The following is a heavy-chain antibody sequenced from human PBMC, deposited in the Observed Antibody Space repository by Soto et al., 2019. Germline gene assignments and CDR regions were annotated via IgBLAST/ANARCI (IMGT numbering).Heavy chain of an antibody. V-gene: IGHV4-39*01. Sequence: PSETLSLTCTVSGGSICSSSYYWGWIRQPPGKGLEWIGSIYYSGSTYYNPSLKSRVTISVDTSKNQFSLKLSSVTAADTAVYYCARHINDVGSGYSYYYAMDVWGGETTV. D-gene: IGHD3-3*01. J-gene: IGHJ6*02. CDR2: IYYSGST. CDR3: ARHINDVGSGYSYYYAMDV. CDR1: GGSICSSSYY.